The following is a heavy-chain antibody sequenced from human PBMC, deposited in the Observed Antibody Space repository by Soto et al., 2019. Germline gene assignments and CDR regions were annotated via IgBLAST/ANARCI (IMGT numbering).Heavy chain of an antibody. CDR2: IKQDGSEH. V-gene: IGHV3-7*01. J-gene: IGHJ3*02. D-gene: IGHD6-19*01. Sequence: GGSLRLSCAVSGFTFSGSWMTWVRQSPGRGPEWVAHIKQDGSEHYYLDSVKGRFTISRDNAKNSLYLHMNSLRTEDTAVYYCARGGSRYSSGWYGAFDIWGQGTMVTVSS. CDR3: ARGGSRYSSGWYGAFDI. CDR1: GFTFSGSW.